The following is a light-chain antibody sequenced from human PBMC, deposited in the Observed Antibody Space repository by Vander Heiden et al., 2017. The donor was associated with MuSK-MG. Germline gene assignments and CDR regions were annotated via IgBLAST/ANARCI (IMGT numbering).Light chain of an antibody. CDR2: DAS. J-gene: IGKJ5*01. CDR1: QRISSA. V-gene: IGKV1-13*02. Sequence: AIQLTQSPSSLSASVGDRVTITCRASQRISSALAWYQQKAGEAPELLIYDASSLDSGVPSRFSGSGSRTVSPLTISSLQPEFFASYCCQQFNSHPTFGQGTRLEIK. CDR3: QQFNSHPT.